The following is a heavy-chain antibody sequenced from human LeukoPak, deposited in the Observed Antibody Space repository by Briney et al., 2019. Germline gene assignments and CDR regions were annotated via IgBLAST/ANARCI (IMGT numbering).Heavy chain of an antibody. CDR1: EYTFTSYY. D-gene: IGHD2-15*01. Sequence: ASVKVSCKASEYTFTSYYMHWVRQAPGQGLEWVGWINPNSGGTSYAQKFQGRVTMTRDTSISTAYMELSRLRSDDTAVYYCARDSPLSDCSGGSCYQGAFDYWGQGTLVTVSS. CDR2: INPNSGGT. J-gene: IGHJ4*02. V-gene: IGHV1-2*02. CDR3: ARDSPLSDCSGGSCYQGAFDY.